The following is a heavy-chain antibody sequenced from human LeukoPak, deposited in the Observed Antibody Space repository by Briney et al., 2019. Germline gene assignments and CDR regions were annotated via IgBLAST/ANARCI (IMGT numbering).Heavy chain of an antibody. CDR3: ALGVDIVATSHFDY. J-gene: IGHJ4*02. V-gene: IGHV1-69*05. CDR1: GGTFSSYT. D-gene: IGHD5-12*01. Sequence: SVKVSCKASGGTFSSYTISWVRQAPGQGLEWMGRIIPIFGTANYAQKFQGRVTITTDESTSTAYMELSSLRSEDTAVYYCALGVDIVATSHFDYWGQGTLVTVSS. CDR2: IIPIFGTA.